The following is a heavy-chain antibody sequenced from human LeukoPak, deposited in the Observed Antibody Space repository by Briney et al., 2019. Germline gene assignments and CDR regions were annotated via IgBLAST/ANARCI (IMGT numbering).Heavy chain of an antibody. D-gene: IGHD2-2*01. CDR1: GGSFSGYY. CDR2: INHSGST. J-gene: IGHJ5*02. CDR3: ARGVRSTDIVVVPRPNWFDP. Sequence: PSETLSLTCAVYGGSFSGYYWSWIRQPPGQGLEWIGEINHSGSTNYNPSLKSRVTISVDTSKNQFSLELSSVTAADTAVYYCARGVRSTDIVVVPRPNWFDPWGQGTLVTVSS. V-gene: IGHV4-34*01.